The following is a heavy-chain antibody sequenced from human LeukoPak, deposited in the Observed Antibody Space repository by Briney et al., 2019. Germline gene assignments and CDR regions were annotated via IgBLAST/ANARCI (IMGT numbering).Heavy chain of an antibody. V-gene: IGHV4-31*03. J-gene: IGHJ4*02. D-gene: IGHD3-22*01. CDR1: GYSISDGGYF. Sequence: SETLSLTCTVSGYSISDGGYFWGWVRQHPGKGLEWIGYMYYRGATYYNPSLKSRVSISVDASKNLFSLNLSSVTGADTALYYCARAHDSSGYNIFDFWGQGTLVTVSS. CDR2: MYYRGAT. CDR3: ARAHDSSGYNIFDF.